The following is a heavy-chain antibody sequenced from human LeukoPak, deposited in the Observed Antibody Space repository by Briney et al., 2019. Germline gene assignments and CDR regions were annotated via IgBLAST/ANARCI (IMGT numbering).Heavy chain of an antibody. V-gene: IGHV5-51*01. Sequence: GASLKISCKGSGYSFTSYWIGWVRQMPGKGLEWMGIIYPGDSDTRYSPSFQGQVTISADKSISTAYLQWSSLKASDTAMYYCARRGGVVPAAYNNWFDPWGQGTLVTVSS. CDR3: ARRGGVVPAAYNNWFDP. J-gene: IGHJ5*02. D-gene: IGHD2-2*01. CDR1: GYSFTSYW. CDR2: IYPGDSDT.